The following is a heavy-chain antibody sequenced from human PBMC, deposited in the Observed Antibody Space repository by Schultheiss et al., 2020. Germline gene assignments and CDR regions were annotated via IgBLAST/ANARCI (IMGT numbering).Heavy chain of an antibody. CDR3: AKGGYDFWSGYSTGIDY. Sequence: GGSLRLSCAASGFTFSRYGMHWVRQAPGKGLEWVAVISYDGSNKYYADSVEGRFTSSRDNSKNTLYLQMNSLRAEDTAVYYCAKGGYDFWSGYSTGIDYWGQGTLVTVSS. D-gene: IGHD3-3*01. V-gene: IGHV3-30*18. CDR1: GFTFSRYG. CDR2: ISYDGSNK. J-gene: IGHJ4*02.